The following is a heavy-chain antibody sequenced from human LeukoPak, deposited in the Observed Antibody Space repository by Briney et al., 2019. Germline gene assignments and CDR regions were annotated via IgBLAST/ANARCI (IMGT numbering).Heavy chain of an antibody. J-gene: IGHJ4*02. Sequence: SETLSLTCTVSGGSVSSGSYYWSWIRQPPGKGLEWIGYIYYSGSTNYNPSLKSRVAISVDTSKNQFSRKLSSVTAADTAVYYCAKTPAATTFDYWGQGTLVTVSS. CDR3: AKTPAATTFDY. CDR2: IYYSGST. CDR1: GGSVSSGSYY. V-gene: IGHV4-61*01. D-gene: IGHD2-15*01.